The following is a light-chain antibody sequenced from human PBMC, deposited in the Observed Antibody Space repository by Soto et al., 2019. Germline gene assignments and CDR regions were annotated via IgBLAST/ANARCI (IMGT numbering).Light chain of an antibody. Sequence: DIQMTQSPSSLSASVGDRVTITCRASQGISNYLAWYQQKPGKVPKFLIYNESTLQSGVPSRLSGSGSGIDFTLTISSQQPEDVATYYCENYNTAPWTCGQGTKVEIK. V-gene: IGKV1-27*01. CDR1: QGISNY. CDR3: ENYNTAPWT. J-gene: IGKJ1*01. CDR2: NES.